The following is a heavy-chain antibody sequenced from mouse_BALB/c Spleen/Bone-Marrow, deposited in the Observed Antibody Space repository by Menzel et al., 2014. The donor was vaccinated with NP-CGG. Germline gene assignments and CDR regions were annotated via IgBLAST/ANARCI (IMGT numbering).Heavy chain of an antibody. Sequence: EVQLQHSGGGLVQPGGSLKLSCAASGFDFSRYWMSWVRQAPGKGLEWIGEINPDSSTINYTPSLKDKFIISRDNAKNTLYLQMNKVRSEDTALYYCARLGYYGSFAYWGQGTLVTVSA. D-gene: IGHD1-1*02. CDR2: INPDSSTI. V-gene: IGHV4-1*02. J-gene: IGHJ3*01. CDR3: ARLGYYGSFAY. CDR1: GFDFSRYW.